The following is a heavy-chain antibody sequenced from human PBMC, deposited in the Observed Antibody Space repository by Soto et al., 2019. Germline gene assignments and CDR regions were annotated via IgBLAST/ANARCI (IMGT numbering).Heavy chain of an antibody. D-gene: IGHD3-10*01. Sequence: QVQLVQSGTEVKKPGSSVKVSCKASGDTFSFYTINWVRQAPGLGLEWVGRINPIVIMSNHAQKFRGRVSMTADKSTITAYMEVRSLRSDDTAMYFCAAIYGSGYRAFDYWGQGALVIVSS. CDR1: GDTFSFYT. CDR3: AAIYGSGYRAFDY. V-gene: IGHV1-69*02. J-gene: IGHJ4*02. CDR2: INPIVIMS.